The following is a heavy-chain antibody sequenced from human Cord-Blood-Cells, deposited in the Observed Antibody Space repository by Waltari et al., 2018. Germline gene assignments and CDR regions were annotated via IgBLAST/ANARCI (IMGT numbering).Heavy chain of an antibody. J-gene: IGHJ2*01. CDR3: ARVLQRYFDL. CDR2: INHSGST. Sequence: QVQLQQWGAGLLKPSETLSLTCAVYGGSFSGSYCSWLRQPPGKGLEWIGEINHSGSTNYNPSLKSRVTISVDTSKNQFSLKLSSVTAADTAVYYCARVLQRYFDLWGRGTLVTVSS. CDR1: GGSFSGSY. V-gene: IGHV4-34*01.